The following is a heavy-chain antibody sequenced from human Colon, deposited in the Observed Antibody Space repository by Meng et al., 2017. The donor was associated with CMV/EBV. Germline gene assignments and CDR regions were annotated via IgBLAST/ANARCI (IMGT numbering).Heavy chain of an antibody. J-gene: IGHJ4*02. D-gene: IGHD5-12*01. CDR3: ARAPDIGGRPPGPFQY. Sequence: AQLPEGGAGWLKPSGTLALTGAVDGESFSGFYWSWIRQPPGKGLEWIGEINHSGSTNYNPSLKSRVTISVDTSKNQFSLKLSSVTAADTAVYYCARAPDIGGRPPGPFQYWSQGALVTVSS. CDR1: GESFSGFY. V-gene: IGHV4-34*01. CDR2: INHSGST.